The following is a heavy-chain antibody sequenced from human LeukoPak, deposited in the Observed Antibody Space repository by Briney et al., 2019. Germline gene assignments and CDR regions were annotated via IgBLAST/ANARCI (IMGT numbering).Heavy chain of an antibody. CDR3: ARDQGGYSTDFDF. V-gene: IGHV3-23*01. CDR2: INGGGTGT. D-gene: IGHD5-12*01. J-gene: IGHJ4*02. CDR1: GFTFSSSV. Sequence: GGSLRLSCAASGFTFSSSVMSWVRQAPGKGLEWVSTINGGGTGTYYAVSVNGRFIISRDNSMNTLYLQMNGLRAEDTAVYYCARDQGGYSTDFDFWGQGTLVTVSS.